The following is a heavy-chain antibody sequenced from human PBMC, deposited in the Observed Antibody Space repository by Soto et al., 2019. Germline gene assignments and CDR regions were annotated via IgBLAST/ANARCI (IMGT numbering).Heavy chain of an antibody. CDR1: GFTFSTYW. V-gene: IGHV3-7*03. CDR2: INPDGNVG. J-gene: IGHJ4*02. D-gene: IGHD4-4*01. Sequence: PVGSLRLSCVGSGFTFSTYWMNWVRQAPGKGLEWVANINPDGNVGTYVDSVRGRFTTSRDNAKNSLYLQMNSLRADGTAVYFCAGWGGHDYNYWGQGIMVTVSS. CDR3: AGWGGHDYNY.